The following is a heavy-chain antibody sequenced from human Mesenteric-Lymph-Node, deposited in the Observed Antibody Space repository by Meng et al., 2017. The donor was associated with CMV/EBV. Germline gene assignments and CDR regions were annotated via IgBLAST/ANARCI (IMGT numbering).Heavy chain of an antibody. CDR2: INPNSGVT. V-gene: IGHV1-2*02. CDR3: AGGGGYAY. J-gene: IGHJ4*02. Sequence: ASVKVSCKTSGHSFTSYGVSWVRQAPGQGLEWVGWINPNSGVTHYAQKFQGRVTMTRDTSINTAYMELSNLRSDDTAVYFCAGGGGYAYWGQGTLVTVSS. CDR1: GHSFTSYG. D-gene: IGHD3-16*01.